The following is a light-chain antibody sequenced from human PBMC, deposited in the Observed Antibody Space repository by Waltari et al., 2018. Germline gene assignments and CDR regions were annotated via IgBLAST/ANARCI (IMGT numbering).Light chain of an antibody. CDR2: AAS. CDR1: QSVSSRH. J-gene: IGKJ2*01. V-gene: IGKV3-20*01. Sequence: EIVLTQSPDTLSLSPGERATLSCRASQSVSSRHLAWYQQKPGQPPRLGMYAASSRATGIPDRFSGSGFGTDFTLTISRLEPEDFAVYYCQQYDSSTKYIFGQGTKLEI. CDR3: QQYDSSTKYI.